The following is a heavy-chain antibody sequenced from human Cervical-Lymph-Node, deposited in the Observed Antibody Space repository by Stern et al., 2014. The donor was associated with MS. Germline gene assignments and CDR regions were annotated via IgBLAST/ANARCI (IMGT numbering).Heavy chain of an antibody. J-gene: IGHJ4*02. V-gene: IGHV3-21*06. CDR2: ITGTSLYI. Sequence: QLVQSGGGLVKPGGSLRLSCATSGFTFINYHMNWVRQAPGKGLEWVSSITGTSLYINYADSVKGRFTISRDNARNSLYLQMNSLRAEDTAVYYCVRARSTVAPYYFDYWGQGTLVTVSS. CDR1: GFTFINYH. D-gene: IGHD3-10*01. CDR3: VRARSTVAPYYFDY.